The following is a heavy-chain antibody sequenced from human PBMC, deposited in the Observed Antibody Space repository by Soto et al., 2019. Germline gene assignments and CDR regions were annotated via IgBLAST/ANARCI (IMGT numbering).Heavy chain of an antibody. CDR3: ARALSSSEARPFFGY. Sequence: SVKVSCKASGGTFSSYAISWVRQAPGQGLEWMGGIIPIFGTANYAQKFQGRVTITADESTSTAYMELSSLRSEDTAVYYCARALSSSEARPFFGYWGQGTLVTVSS. CDR1: GGTFSSYA. V-gene: IGHV1-69*13. D-gene: IGHD6-6*01. CDR2: IIPIFGTA. J-gene: IGHJ4*02.